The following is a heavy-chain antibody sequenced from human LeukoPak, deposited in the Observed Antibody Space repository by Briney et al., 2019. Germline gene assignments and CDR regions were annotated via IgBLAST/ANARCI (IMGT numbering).Heavy chain of an antibody. CDR3: AKIPGDIRDYYYGMDV. D-gene: IGHD3-10*01. CDR1: GFTFSSYA. Sequence: GGSLRLSCAASGFTFSSYAMSWVRQAPGKGLEWVSAISGSGGGTYYADSVKGRFTISRDNSKNTLYLQMNSLRAEDTAVYYCAKIPGDIRDYYYGMDVWGQGTTVTVSS. J-gene: IGHJ6*02. V-gene: IGHV3-23*01. CDR2: ISGSGGGT.